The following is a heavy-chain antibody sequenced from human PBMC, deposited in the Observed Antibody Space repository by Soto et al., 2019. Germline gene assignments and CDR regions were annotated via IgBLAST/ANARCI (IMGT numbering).Heavy chain of an antibody. CDR2: IKQDGSEK. Sequence: LRLSCAASGFTFSSYWMSWVRQAPGKGLEWVANIKQDGSEKYYVDSVKGRFTISRDNAKNSLYLQMNSLRAEDTAVYYCARSPGYFDWSYHFDYWGQGTLVTVSS. D-gene: IGHD3-9*01. CDR1: GFTFSSYW. J-gene: IGHJ4*02. CDR3: ARSPGYFDWSYHFDY. V-gene: IGHV3-7*03.